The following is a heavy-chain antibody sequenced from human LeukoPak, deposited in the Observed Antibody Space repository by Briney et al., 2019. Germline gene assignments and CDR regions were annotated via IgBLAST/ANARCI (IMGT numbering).Heavy chain of an antibody. CDR3: ASFPIYYGSGSYYLPYYYYMDV. CDR2: IYYSGNT. V-gene: IGHV4-39*01. Sequence: KPSETLSLTCSVSGGSISSNNHYWDWTRQPPGKGLEWIGSIYYSGNTYYNPSLKSRVDISVDTSKNQFSLKLISVTAADTAVYYCASFPIYYGSGSYYLPYYYYMDVWGKGTTVTVSS. D-gene: IGHD3-10*01. CDR1: GGSISSNNHY. J-gene: IGHJ6*03.